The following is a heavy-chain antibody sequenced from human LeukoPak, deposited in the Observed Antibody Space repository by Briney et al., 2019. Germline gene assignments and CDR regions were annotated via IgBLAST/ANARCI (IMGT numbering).Heavy chain of an antibody. CDR3: ARDSSPYDSSGYSDAFDI. Sequence: GGSLRLSCAVSGFTFRSFWMSWVRQAPGKGLEWVANIKQDGSQTYYVDSVKGRFTISRDNAKNSLYLQMISLRAEDTAVYYCARDSSPYDSSGYSDAFDIWGQGTMVTVSS. CDR2: IKQDGSQT. J-gene: IGHJ3*02. V-gene: IGHV3-7*01. D-gene: IGHD3-22*01. CDR1: GFTFRSFW.